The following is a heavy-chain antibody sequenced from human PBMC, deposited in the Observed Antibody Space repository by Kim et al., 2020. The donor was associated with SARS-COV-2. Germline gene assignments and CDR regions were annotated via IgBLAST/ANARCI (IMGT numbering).Heavy chain of an antibody. CDR2: INHSGST. V-gene: IGHV4-34*01. CDR3: ARLVVVVPAATVYFDY. Sequence: SETLSLTCAVYGGSFSGYYWSWIRQPPGKGLEWIGEINHSGSTNYNPSLKSRVTISVDTSKNQFSLKLSSVTAADTAVYYCARLVVVVPAATVYFDYWGQGTLVTVSS. D-gene: IGHD2-2*01. CDR1: GGSFSGYY. J-gene: IGHJ4*02.